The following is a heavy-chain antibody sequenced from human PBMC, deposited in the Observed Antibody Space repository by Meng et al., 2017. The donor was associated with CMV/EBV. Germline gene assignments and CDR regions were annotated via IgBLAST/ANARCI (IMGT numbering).Heavy chain of an antibody. CDR3: ARDDPIDS. J-gene: IGHJ4*02. V-gene: IGHV3-30*09. Sequence: GGSLRLSCAASGFTFSGYAMHWVRQAPGKGLEWVAFIAFDGSNKYYADSVKGRFAVSRDNPKNTLYLQLNSLRREDTAMYYCARDDPIDSWGQGTLVTVSS. CDR2: IAFDGSNK. CDR1: GFTFSGYA.